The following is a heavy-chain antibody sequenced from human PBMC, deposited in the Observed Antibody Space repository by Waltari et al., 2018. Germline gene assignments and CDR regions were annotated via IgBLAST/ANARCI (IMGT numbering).Heavy chain of an antibody. CDR2: ISGSGGST. V-gene: IGHV3-23*01. J-gene: IGHJ4*02. CDR3: AKGGGDGYNPPDY. CDR1: GFTFSSYA. Sequence: EVQLLESGGGLVQPGGSLRLSCAASGFTFSSYAMSWVRQAPGKGLEWVSAISGSGGSTYYADSVKGRVTISRDNSKNTLYLQMNSLRAEDTAVYYCAKGGGDGYNPPDYWGQGTLVTVSS. D-gene: IGHD2-21*01.